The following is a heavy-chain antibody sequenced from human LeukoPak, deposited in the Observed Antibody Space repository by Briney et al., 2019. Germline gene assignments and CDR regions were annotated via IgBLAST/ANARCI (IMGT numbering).Heavy chain of an antibody. Sequence: SETLSLTCTVSGGSISGYYWTWIRQPPGKGLEWIGYIYYSGSTNYNPSLKSRVTISVDTSKNQFSLKLSSVTAEDTAMYYCARPSRDFDWAFDYWGQGTLVTVSS. CDR3: ARPSRDFDWAFDY. D-gene: IGHD3-9*01. CDR2: IYYSGST. J-gene: IGHJ4*02. V-gene: IGHV4-59*08. CDR1: GGSISGYY.